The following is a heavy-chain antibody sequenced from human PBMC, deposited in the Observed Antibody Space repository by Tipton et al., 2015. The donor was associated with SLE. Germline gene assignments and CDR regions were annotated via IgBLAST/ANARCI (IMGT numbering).Heavy chain of an antibody. Sequence: SLRLSCEESGFSFSSYGIHWVRQAPGKGLEWVAFIRYDGSDKYYADSVKGRFTISRDHSKKTLYLQMNSLRAEDTAVYFCAKGSGWYEDDGLDVWGQGTTVTVSS. D-gene: IGHD6-19*01. V-gene: IGHV3-30*02. CDR2: IRYDGSDK. CDR3: AKGSGWYEDDGLDV. J-gene: IGHJ6*02. CDR1: GFSFSSYG.